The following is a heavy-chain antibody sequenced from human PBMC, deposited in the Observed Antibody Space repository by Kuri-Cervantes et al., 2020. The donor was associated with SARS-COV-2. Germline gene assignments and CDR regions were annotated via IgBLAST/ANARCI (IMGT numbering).Heavy chain of an antibody. J-gene: IGHJ3*02. Sequence: ESLKISCAVYGGSFSGYYWSWIRQPPGKGLEWIGEINHSGSTNYNPSLKSRVTISADTSKNQFSLKLSSVTAADTAVYYCARDHYDSSGYAFDIWGQGTMVTVSS. CDR1: GGSFSGYY. CDR2: INHSGST. V-gene: IGHV4-34*01. D-gene: IGHD3-22*01. CDR3: ARDHYDSSGYAFDI.